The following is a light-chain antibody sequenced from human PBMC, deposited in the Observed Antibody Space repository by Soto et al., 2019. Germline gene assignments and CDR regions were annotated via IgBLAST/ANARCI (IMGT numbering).Light chain of an antibody. CDR2: GAS. Sequence: EIVMTQSPDILSVSPGEGATLSCRASQSVSSNLAWYQQKPGQAPRLLIYGASTRATGIPARFSGSGSGTEFTLTISSLQSEDFAVYYCQEYNNWPPWTFGQGTKVDIK. J-gene: IGKJ1*01. CDR3: QEYNNWPPWT. CDR1: QSVSSN. V-gene: IGKV3-15*01.